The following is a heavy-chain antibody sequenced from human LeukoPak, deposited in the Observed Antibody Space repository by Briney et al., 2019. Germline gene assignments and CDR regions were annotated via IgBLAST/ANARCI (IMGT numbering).Heavy chain of an antibody. CDR2: ISGNGHI. V-gene: IGHV3-21*01. CDR3: AREDTPLDAFDI. J-gene: IGHJ3*02. Sequence: PGGSLRLSCAASGFSFSTSSMNWVRQAPGKGLEWVSSISGNGHIYYADSMKGRFTISRDNAKNSVFLQMNSLRAEDTAVYYCAREDTPLDAFDIWGQGTVVTVSS. D-gene: IGHD5-18*01. CDR1: GFSFSTSS.